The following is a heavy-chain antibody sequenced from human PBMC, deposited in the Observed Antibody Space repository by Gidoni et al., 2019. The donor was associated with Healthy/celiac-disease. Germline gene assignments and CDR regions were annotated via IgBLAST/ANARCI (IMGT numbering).Heavy chain of an antibody. D-gene: IGHD3-10*01. V-gene: IGHV3-9*01. J-gene: IGHJ4*02. CDR2: ISWNSGSI. CDR1: GFTFDDYA. Sequence: EVQLVESGGGLVQPGRSLRLSCAASGFTFDDYAMHWVRQAPGKGLEWVSGISWNSGSIGYADSVKGRFTISRDNAKNSLYLQMNSLRAEDTALYYCANGYYYGSGSYWYYWGQGTLVTVSS. CDR3: ANGYYYGSGSYWYY.